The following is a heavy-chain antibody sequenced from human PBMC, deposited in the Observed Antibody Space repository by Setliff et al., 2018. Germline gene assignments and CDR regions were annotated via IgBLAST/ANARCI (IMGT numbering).Heavy chain of an antibody. CDR2: IYYSGST. D-gene: IGHD1-26*01. J-gene: IGHJ4*02. V-gene: IGHV4-39*01. CDR3: AAPGGGSYRF. Sequence: PSETLSLTCTVSGASISSSRDCWGWIRQPPGKGLEWIGSIYYSGSTYYNPSLKSRVTISVDTSKNQFSLKLTSVTAADTAVYYCAAPGGGSYRFWGQGTLVTVSS. CDR1: GASISSSRDC.